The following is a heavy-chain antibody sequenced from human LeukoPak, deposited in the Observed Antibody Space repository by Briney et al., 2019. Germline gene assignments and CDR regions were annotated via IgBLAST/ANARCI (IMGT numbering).Heavy chain of an antibody. CDR3: ATGLTGTIDY. V-gene: IGHV3-72*01. Sequence: GGSLRLSCAASGFTFSDHYMDWVRQAPGKGLEWVGRTRNKVNSYTTEYAASVKGRFTISRDDSKNLLYLQMNSLKTEDTAVYYCATGLTGTIDYWGQGTLVTVSS. CDR1: GFTFSDHY. CDR2: TRNKVNSYTT. D-gene: IGHD1-7*01. J-gene: IGHJ4*02.